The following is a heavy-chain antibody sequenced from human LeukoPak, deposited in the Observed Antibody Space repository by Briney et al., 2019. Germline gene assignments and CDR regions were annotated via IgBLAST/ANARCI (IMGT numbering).Heavy chain of an antibody. Sequence: GGSLRLSCAVSGLTFSNYWMHWVRQAPGKGLEWVSAISSSGSSTYYADSVKGRFTISRDNSKKTLYLQMNSLRAEDTAVYYCAKVQYVYFGSGSYDMDVRGQGTTVTVSS. CDR2: ISSSGSST. CDR3: AKVQYVYFGSGSYDMDV. V-gene: IGHV3-23*01. J-gene: IGHJ6*02. CDR1: GLTFSNYW. D-gene: IGHD3-10*01.